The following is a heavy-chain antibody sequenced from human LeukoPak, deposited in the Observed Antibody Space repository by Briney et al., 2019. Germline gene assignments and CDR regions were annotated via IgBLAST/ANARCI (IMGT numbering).Heavy chain of an antibody. CDR2: ISYDGSNK. CDR1: GFTFSSYG. V-gene: IGHV3-30*18. Sequence: GGSLRLSCAASGFTFSSYGMHWVRQAPAKGLEWVAIISYDGSNKYYADSVKGRFTISRDNSKNTLYLQMNSLRAEDTAVYYCAKSTTVTQRGYFDYWGQGTLVTVSS. D-gene: IGHD4-17*01. J-gene: IGHJ4*02. CDR3: AKSTTVTQRGYFDY.